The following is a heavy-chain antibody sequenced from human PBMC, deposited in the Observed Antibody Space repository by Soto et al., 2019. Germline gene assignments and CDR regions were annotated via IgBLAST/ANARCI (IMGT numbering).Heavy chain of an antibody. J-gene: IGHJ4*02. Sequence: PGGSLRRCYGASGWTFRSYAMSWVRQAPGKGLEWVSAISGSGGSTYYADSVKGRFTISRDNSKNTLYLQMNSLRAEDTAVYYCAKGIDFWSGYYLDWGQGTLVTVSS. V-gene: IGHV3-23*01. CDR2: ISGSGGST. CDR1: GWTFRSYA. D-gene: IGHD3-3*01. CDR3: AKGIDFWSGYYLD.